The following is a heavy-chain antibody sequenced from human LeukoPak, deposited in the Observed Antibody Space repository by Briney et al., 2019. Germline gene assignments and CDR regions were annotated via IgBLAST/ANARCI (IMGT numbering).Heavy chain of an antibody. D-gene: IGHD3-16*02. Sequence: PGRSLRLSCAASGFTFSSYWMHWVRQAPGKGLVWVSRINSDGSSTSYADSVKGRFTISRDNAKNTLYLQMNSLRAEDTAVYYCARGLRLGELSSRFDYWGQGTLVTVSS. J-gene: IGHJ4*02. CDR1: GFTFSSYW. V-gene: IGHV3-74*01. CDR3: ARGLRLGELSSRFDY. CDR2: INSDGSST.